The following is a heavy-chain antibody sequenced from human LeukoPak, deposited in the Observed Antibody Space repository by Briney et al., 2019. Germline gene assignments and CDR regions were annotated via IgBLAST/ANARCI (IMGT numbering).Heavy chain of an antibody. J-gene: IGHJ6*03. CDR3: AGEGSWSTSMDV. CDR1: GGSIGSGDYY. Sequence: TSQTLSLTCTVSGGSIGSGDYYWTWIRQPAGKGLEWIGRIYTSGSTNYNPSLKSRVTMSVDTSKNHLSLNLSSVTDADTAVYYCAGEGSWSTSMDVWGEGTTVTVSS. CDR2: IYTSGST. D-gene: IGHD6-13*01. V-gene: IGHV4-61*02.